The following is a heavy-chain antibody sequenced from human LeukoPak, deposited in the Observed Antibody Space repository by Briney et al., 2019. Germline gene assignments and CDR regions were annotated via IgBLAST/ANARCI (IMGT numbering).Heavy chain of an antibody. J-gene: IGHJ3*01. V-gene: IGHV3-15*01. CDR3: TKERYCASTTCPGAFDL. CDR2: IKSKTDGETT. Sequence: GGSLRLSCAASGFTFNNAWMTWVRQAPGKGLEWVGRIKSKTDGETTDYAAPVKGRFTVSRDDSKNMVALQMNSLKTEDTAVYYCTKERYCASTTCPGAFDLWGQGTMVTVSS. D-gene: IGHD2-2*01. CDR1: GFTFNNAW.